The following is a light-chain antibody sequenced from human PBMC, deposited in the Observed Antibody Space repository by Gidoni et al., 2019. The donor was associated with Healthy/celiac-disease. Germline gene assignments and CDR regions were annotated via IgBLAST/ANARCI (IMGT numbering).Light chain of an antibody. Sequence: SYELTQQPAVSVSPGQTARITCSGDALPKQYAYWYQQKPGQAPVLVIYKARERPSGIPERFSGSSSGTTVTLTISGVQAEDEADYYCQSADSSGTYWVFGGGTKLTVL. CDR2: KAR. CDR1: ALPKQY. J-gene: IGLJ3*02. CDR3: QSADSSGTYWV. V-gene: IGLV3-25*03.